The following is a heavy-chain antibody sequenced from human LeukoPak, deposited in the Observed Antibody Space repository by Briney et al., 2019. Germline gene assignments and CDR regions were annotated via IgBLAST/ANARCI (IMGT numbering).Heavy chain of an antibody. D-gene: IGHD4-17*01. CDR1: GFTVSSNY. CDR3: AKRSYGDYFDY. J-gene: IGHJ4*02. Sequence: GGSLRLSCAASGFTVSSNYMSWVRQAPGKGLEWVSVIYSGGSTYYADSVKGRFTISRDNSKNTLYLQMNSLRAEDTAVYYCAKRSYGDYFDYWGQGTLVTVSS. CDR2: IYSGGST. V-gene: IGHV3-53*01.